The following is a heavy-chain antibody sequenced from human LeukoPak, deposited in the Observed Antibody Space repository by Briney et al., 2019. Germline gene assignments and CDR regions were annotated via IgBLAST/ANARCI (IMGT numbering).Heavy chain of an antibody. Sequence: SETLSLTCIVSGDSIRIYYWSWIRQSPGKGLEWIGYIHYSGNTFSNPALKSRVTISIDTPKNQFSLQLRSVTAEDTAVYFCARHADGYNPGLLDFWGPGTMVTVSS. CDR3: ARHADGYNPGLLDF. J-gene: IGHJ3*01. V-gene: IGHV4-59*08. D-gene: IGHD5-24*01. CDR1: GDSIRIYY. CDR2: IHYSGNT.